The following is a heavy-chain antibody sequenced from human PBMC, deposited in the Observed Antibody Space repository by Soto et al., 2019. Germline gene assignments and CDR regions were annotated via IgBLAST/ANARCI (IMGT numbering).Heavy chain of an antibody. CDR3: ARGLFSGDYGDYRLDAFDI. J-gene: IGHJ3*02. V-gene: IGHV1-3*01. D-gene: IGHD4-17*01. Sequence: GASVKVSCKASGYTFTSYDINWVRQATGQSLEWMGWMNADNGNTEYGQKFQGRVTITRDTSASTAYMELSSLRSEDTAVYYCARGLFSGDYGDYRLDAFDIWGQGTMVTVSS. CDR1: GYTFTSYD. CDR2: MNADNGNT.